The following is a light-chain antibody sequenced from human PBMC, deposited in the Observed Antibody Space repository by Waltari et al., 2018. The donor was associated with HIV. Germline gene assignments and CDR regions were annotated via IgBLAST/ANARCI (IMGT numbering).Light chain of an antibody. V-gene: IGKV4-1*01. CDR3: QQYLRSPPT. Sequence: DIVMTQSPDYLPVSLGERATINCTASRSILYSSDNRNYLAWYQQKPRRPPRLLISWASTRESGVPDRFSGSGSGTDFALTISRLQAEDVAVYHCQQYLRSPPTFGGGTKVEIK. J-gene: IGKJ4*01. CDR2: WAS. CDR1: RSILYSSDNRNY.